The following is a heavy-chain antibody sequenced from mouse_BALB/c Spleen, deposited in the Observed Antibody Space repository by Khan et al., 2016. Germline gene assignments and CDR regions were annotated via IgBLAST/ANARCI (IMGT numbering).Heavy chain of an antibody. CDR2: INPNTGYT. CDR1: GYTFTDYW. Sequence: QVQLQQSGAELAKPGASVKMSCKASGYTFTDYWMHWVKQRHGQGLEWIGYINPNTGYTEYNQKFKDKATLTADQSSRTATMQRSSLTSDDSAVYYCARWSNYYVSSYGWCAYWGQGTLVTVSA. CDR3: ARWSNYYVSSYGWCAY. V-gene: IGHV1-7*01. J-gene: IGHJ3*01. D-gene: IGHD1-1*01.